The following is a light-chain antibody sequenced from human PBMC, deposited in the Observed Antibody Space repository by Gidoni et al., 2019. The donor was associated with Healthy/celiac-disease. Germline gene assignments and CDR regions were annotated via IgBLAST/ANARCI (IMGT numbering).Light chain of an antibody. Sequence: VMTQAPAFLSVTPGEKVTITCQAREGIGNYLYWYQQKPDHAPKLLIKYASQSISGVPARFSGSGSGTDFTFTISSLEAEDAATYYCQQGNKYPLTFGGGTKVEIK. CDR2: YAS. V-gene: IGKV6-21*02. J-gene: IGKJ4*01. CDR1: EGIGNY. CDR3: QQGNKYPLT.